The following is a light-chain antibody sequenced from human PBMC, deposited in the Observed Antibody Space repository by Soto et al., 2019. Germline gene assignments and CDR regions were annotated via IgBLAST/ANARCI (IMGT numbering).Light chain of an antibody. J-gene: IGKJ1*01. CDR1: QGISSY. V-gene: IGKV1-8*01. CDR3: LQDYTAPRT. Sequence: AILMTQSPSSFSASTGDRVTITCRASQGISSYLAWYQQKPGKAPKLLIYAASALQSGVPSRFSGSGSGTDFTLTISCLQPEDVATYYCLQDYTAPRTFGQGTKVDIK. CDR2: AAS.